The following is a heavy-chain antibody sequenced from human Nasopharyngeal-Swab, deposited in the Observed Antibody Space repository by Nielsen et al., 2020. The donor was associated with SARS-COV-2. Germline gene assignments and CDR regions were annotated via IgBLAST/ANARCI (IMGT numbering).Heavy chain of an antibody. D-gene: IGHD4-17*01. V-gene: IGHV4-61*02. Sequence: SEILSFTFTAPGGPISSGSYYWSWIRQPAGKGLEWIGRIYTSGSTNYNPSLKSRVTISVDTSKNQFSLKLSSVTAADTAVYYCARGDGDYYEDYFDYWGQGTLVTVSS. J-gene: IGHJ4*02. CDR2: IYTSGST. CDR1: GGPISSGSYY. CDR3: ARGDGDYYEDYFDY.